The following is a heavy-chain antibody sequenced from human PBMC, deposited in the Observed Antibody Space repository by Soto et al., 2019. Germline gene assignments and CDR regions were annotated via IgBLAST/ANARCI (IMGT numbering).Heavy chain of an antibody. CDR1: GFTVSSNY. CDR3: ARDPGLTTVTNHDAFDI. V-gene: IGHV3-66*01. J-gene: IGHJ3*02. D-gene: IGHD4-17*01. CDR2: IYSGGST. Sequence: GGSLRLSCAASGFTVSSNYMSWVRQAPGKGLEWVSVIYSGGSTYYAASVKGRFTISRDNSKNTLYLQMNSLRAEDTAVYYCARDPGLTTVTNHDAFDIWGQGTMVTVSS.